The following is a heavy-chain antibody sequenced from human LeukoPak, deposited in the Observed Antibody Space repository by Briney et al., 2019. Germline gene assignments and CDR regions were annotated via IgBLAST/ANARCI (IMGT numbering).Heavy chain of an antibody. CDR3: ARGRNIVLMVYAPDAFDI. J-gene: IGHJ3*02. D-gene: IGHD2-8*01. CDR1: GGSISSYY. V-gene: IGHV4-59*01. Sequence: PSETLSLTCTVSGGSISSYYWSWIRQPPGKGLEWIGYIYYSGSTNYNPSLKSRVTISVDTSKNQFSLKLSSVTAADTAVYYCARGRNIVLMVYAPDAFDIWGQGTMVTVSS. CDR2: IYYSGST.